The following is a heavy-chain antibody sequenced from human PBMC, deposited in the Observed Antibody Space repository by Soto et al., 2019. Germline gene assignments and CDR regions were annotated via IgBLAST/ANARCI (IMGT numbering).Heavy chain of an antibody. CDR1: GGSISSYY. J-gene: IGHJ6*02. CDR3: ARVRLPPHYYGMDV. D-gene: IGHD2-21*02. Sequence: SETLSLTCTVSGGSISSYYWSWIWQPPGKGLEWIGYIYYSGSTNYNPSLKSRVTISVDTSKNQFSLKLSSVTAADTAVYYCARVRLPPHYYGMDVWGQGTTVTVSS. CDR2: IYYSGST. V-gene: IGHV4-59*01.